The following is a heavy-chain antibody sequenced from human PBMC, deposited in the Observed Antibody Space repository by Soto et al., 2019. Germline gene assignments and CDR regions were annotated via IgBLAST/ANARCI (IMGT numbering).Heavy chain of an antibody. D-gene: IGHD6-6*01. V-gene: IGHV4-39*01. Sequence: QLQLQESGPGLVKPSETLSLTCTVSGGSISSSSYYWGWIRQPPGKGLEWIGSIYYSGSTYYNPSLKSRVTISVDTSKNQFSLKLSSVTAADTAVYYCARVPRVAARPGWFDPWGQGTLVTVSS. CDR1: GGSISSSSYY. CDR3: ARVPRVAARPGWFDP. J-gene: IGHJ5*02. CDR2: IYYSGST.